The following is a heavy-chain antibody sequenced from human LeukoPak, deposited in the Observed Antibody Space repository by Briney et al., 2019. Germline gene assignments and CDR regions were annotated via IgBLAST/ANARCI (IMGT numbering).Heavy chain of an antibody. D-gene: IGHD3-16*02. CDR2: ISYDGSNK. V-gene: IGHV3-30-3*01. CDR3: TRDLSASFDY. Sequence: PGGSLRLSCAASGFTFSNYAMHWVRQAPGKGLECVAIISYDGSNKDYADSVKGRFTVSRDNSKNTLYLQMNSLRAEDTALYYCTRDLSASFDYWGQGTLVTVSS. J-gene: IGHJ4*02. CDR1: GFTFSNYA.